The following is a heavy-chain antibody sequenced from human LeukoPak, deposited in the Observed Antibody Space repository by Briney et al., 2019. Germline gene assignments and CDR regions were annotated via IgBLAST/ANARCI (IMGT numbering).Heavy chain of an antibody. V-gene: IGHV3-23*01. CDR3: ARGGYYDSSGYFFDY. Sequence: GGSLRLSCAASGFTFSSCGMSWVRQAPGKGLQWVSVIIGSGSSTYYADSVKGRFTISRDNSKNTLYLQMNSLRAEDTAVYYCARGGYYDSSGYFFDYWGQGTLVTVSS. CDR2: IIGSGSST. D-gene: IGHD3-22*01. CDR1: GFTFSSCG. J-gene: IGHJ4*02.